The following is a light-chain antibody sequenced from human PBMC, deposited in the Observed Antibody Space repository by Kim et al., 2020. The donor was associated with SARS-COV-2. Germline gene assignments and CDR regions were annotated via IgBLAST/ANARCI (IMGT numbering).Light chain of an antibody. CDR3: LQDNTYPMT. CDR1: QGIRNE. CDR2: AAS. J-gene: IGKJ1*01. Sequence: ASVGDTVTITCRASQGIRNELAWYQQKPGKAPKVLIAAASILQTGVPSRFSGSGSGTDFTLTINSLQPEDFATYYCLQDNTYPMTFGQGTKVEIK. V-gene: IGKV1-6*01.